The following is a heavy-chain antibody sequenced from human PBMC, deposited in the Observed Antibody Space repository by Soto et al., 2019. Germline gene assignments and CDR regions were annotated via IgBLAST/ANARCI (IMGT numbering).Heavy chain of an antibody. V-gene: IGHV1-69*01. D-gene: IGHD2-8*02. Sequence: QVQLVQSGAEVKKPGSSVKVSCKASGGTFSSYAITWVRQAPGQGLEWMGGIIPLFGTANYAQKFQGRVTITADESTSTAYMELSSLRSEDTAVYYCARVLLATSPLCGYYYYGRDVWGQGTTVTASS. J-gene: IGHJ6*02. CDR2: IIPLFGTA. CDR1: GGTFSSYA. CDR3: ARVLLATSPLCGYYYYGRDV.